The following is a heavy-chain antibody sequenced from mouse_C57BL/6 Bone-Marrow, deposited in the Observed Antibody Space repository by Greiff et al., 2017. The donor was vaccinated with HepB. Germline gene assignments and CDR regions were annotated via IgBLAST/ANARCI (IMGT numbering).Heavy chain of an antibody. D-gene: IGHD1-1*01. J-gene: IGHJ2*01. CDR2: INPSSGYT. V-gene: IGHV1-7*01. CDR1: GYTFTSYW. Sequence: VKLMESGAELAKPGASVKLSCKASGYTFTSYWMHWVKQRPGQGLEWIGYINPSSGYTKYNQKFKDKATLTADKSSSTAYMQLSSLTYEDSAVYYCVSPYYYGSIYGDYWGQGTTLTVSS. CDR3: VSPYYYGSIYGDY.